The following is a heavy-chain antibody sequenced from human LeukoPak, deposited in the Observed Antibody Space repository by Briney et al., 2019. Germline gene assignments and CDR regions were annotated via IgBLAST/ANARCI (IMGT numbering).Heavy chain of an antibody. CDR1: GFTFSSYA. V-gene: IGHV3-30-3*01. CDR3: ARGQYYYGSGSYYTRYYFDC. J-gene: IGHJ4*02. Sequence: GSLRLSCAASGFTFSSYAMHWVRQAPGKGLEWVAVISYDGSNKYYADSVKGRFTISRDNSKNTLYLQMNSLRAEDTAVYYCARGQYYYGSGSYYTRYYFDCWGQGTLVTVSS. CDR2: ISYDGSNK. D-gene: IGHD3-10*01.